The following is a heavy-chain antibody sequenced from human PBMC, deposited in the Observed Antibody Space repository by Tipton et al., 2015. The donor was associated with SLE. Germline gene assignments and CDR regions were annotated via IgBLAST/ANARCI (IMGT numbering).Heavy chain of an antibody. CDR1: GGSISSYY. Sequence: TLSLTCTVSGGSISSYYWSWIRQPPGKGLEYIGYLFYNRNTNYNPSLKSRVTISLDTSKNQVSLKVSSVTAADTAVYYCARDLGVTTNYWGQGTLVTVSS. D-gene: IGHD4-11*01. CDR3: ARDLGVTTNY. V-gene: IGHV4-59*01. J-gene: IGHJ4*02. CDR2: LFYNRNT.